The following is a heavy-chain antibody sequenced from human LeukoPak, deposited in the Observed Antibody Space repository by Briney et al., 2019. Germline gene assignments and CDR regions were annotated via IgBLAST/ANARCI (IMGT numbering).Heavy chain of an antibody. J-gene: IGHJ6*03. CDR3: ARVMGGYYYYMDV. Sequence: ASVKVSCKASGGTFSSYAISWVRQAPGQGLEWMGWISAYNGNTNYAQKLQGRVTMTTDTSTSTAYMELRSLRSDDTAVYYCARVMGGYYYYMDVWGKGTTVTVSS. D-gene: IGHD2-8*01. V-gene: IGHV1-18*01. CDR2: ISAYNGNT. CDR1: GGTFSSYA.